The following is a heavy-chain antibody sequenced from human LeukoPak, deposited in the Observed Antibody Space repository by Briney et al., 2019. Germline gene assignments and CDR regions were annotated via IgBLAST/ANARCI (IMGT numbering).Heavy chain of an antibody. CDR3: ARASYYYDSSGYYPGVFDY. CDR2: IYYSGST. Sequence: PSETLSLTCTVSGGSISSYYWSWIRQPPGKGLEWIGYIYYSGSTNYNPSLKSRVTISVGTSKNQFSLKLSSVTAADTAVYYCARASYYYDSSGYYPGVFDYWGQGTLVTVSS. CDR1: GGSISSYY. J-gene: IGHJ4*02. D-gene: IGHD3-22*01. V-gene: IGHV4-59*01.